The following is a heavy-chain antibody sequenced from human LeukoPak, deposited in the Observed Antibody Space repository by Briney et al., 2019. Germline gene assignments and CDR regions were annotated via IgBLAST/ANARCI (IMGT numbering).Heavy chain of an antibody. V-gene: IGHV4-38-2*02. D-gene: IGHD1-26*01. CDR1: GYSISSGYY. J-gene: IGHJ5*02. CDR3: APIVGTTAGWFDP. CDR2: IYHSGST. Sequence: SETLSLTCTVSGYSISSGYYWGWIRQPPGKGLEWIGNIYHSGSTYYNPSLKSRVTISVDTSKNQFSLKLSSVTAADTAVYYCAPIVGTTAGWFDPWGQGTLVTVSS.